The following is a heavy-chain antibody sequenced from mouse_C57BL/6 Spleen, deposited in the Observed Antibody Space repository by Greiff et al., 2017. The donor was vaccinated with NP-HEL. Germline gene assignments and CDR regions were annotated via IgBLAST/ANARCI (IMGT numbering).Heavy chain of an antibody. CDR1: GYTFTSYW. D-gene: IGHD4-1*01. Sequence: EVQLQESGTVLARPGASVKMSCKTSGYTFTSYWMHWVKQRPGQGLEWIGAIYPGHSDTSYNQKFKGKAKLTAVTSASTAYMELSSLTNEDSAVYYCTREALTGTALFDYWGQGTTLTVSS. V-gene: IGHV1-5*01. CDR3: TREALTGTALFDY. CDR2: IYPGHSDT. J-gene: IGHJ2*01.